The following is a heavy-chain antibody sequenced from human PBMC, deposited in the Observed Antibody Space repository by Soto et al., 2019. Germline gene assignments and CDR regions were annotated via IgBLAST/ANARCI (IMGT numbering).Heavy chain of an antibody. CDR1: GGTFSSYA. D-gene: IGHD5-18*01. CDR2: IIPIFGTA. Sequence: SVKVSCKASGGTFSSYAISWVRQAPGQGLEWMGGIIPIFGTANYAQKFQGRVTITADESTSTAYMELSSLRSEDTAVYYCARGGSPGYSYGHDAFDIWGQGTMVTVSS. V-gene: IGHV1-69*13. CDR3: ARGGSPGYSYGHDAFDI. J-gene: IGHJ3*02.